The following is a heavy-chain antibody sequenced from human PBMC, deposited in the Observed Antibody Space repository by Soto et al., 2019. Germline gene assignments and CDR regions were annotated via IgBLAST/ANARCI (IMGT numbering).Heavy chain of an antibody. J-gene: IGHJ4*02. Sequence: EVQLLESGGDLVQPGGSLRLSCAASGFTFSSYAMTWVRQAPGKGLEWVSTLSASGGDTYYADSVKGRFTISRDNSKNTRYLQMNSLGAEDTAVYYCVKGGDWYWGQGTLVTVSS. CDR2: LSASGGDT. CDR3: VKGGDWY. D-gene: IGHD3-9*01. CDR1: GFTFSSYA. V-gene: IGHV3-23*01.